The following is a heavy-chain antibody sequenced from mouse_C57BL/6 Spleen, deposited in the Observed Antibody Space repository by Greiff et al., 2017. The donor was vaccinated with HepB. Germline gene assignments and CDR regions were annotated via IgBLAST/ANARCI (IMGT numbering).Heavy chain of an antibody. J-gene: IGHJ2*01. CDR3: ARFDGYNFDY. CDR2: IYPSDSET. V-gene: IGHV1-61*01. D-gene: IGHD2-3*01. Sequence: QVQLQQPGAELVRPGSSVKLSCKASGYTFTSYWMDWVKQRPGQGLEWIGNIYPSDSETHYNQKFKDKATLTVDKSSSTAYMQLSSLTSEDSAVYYCARFDGYNFDYWGQGTTLTVSS. CDR1: GYTFTSYW.